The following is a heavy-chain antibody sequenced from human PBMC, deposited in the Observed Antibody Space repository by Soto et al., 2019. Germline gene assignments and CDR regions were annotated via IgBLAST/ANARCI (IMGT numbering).Heavy chain of an antibody. J-gene: IGHJ3*02. CDR2: IWYDGSNK. CDR1: GFTFSSYG. Sequence: GGSLRLSCAASGFTFSSYGMHWVRQAPGKGLEWVAVIWYDGSNKYYADSVKGRFTIPRDNSKNTLYLQMNSLRAEDTAVYYCARAANYDYVWGSYRPGAFDIWGQGKMVTVSS. V-gene: IGHV3-33*01. D-gene: IGHD3-16*02. CDR3: ARAANYDYVWGSYRPGAFDI.